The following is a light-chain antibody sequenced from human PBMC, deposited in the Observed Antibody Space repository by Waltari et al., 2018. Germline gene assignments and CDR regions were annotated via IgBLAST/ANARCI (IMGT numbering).Light chain of an antibody. CDR1: QSGRSY. Sequence: DTQLTQSPSTLSASVGDRVTITCRASQSGRSYLAWYQQKPGKSPTLLIPKASYLESGVPSRFSGSGFGTEFTLTISGLQPDDFATYYCQHYDGYPYTFGQGTKLEMK. CDR2: KAS. V-gene: IGKV1-5*03. CDR3: QHYDGYPYT. J-gene: IGKJ2*01.